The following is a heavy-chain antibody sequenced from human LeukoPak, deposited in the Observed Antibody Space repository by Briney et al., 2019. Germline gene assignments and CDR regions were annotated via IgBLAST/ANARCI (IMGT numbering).Heavy chain of an antibody. D-gene: IGHD3-22*01. V-gene: IGHV3-21*01. CDR3: ARDRGFDDSSGYPIDY. CDR1: GFTFSSYS. CDR2: ISSSSSYI. Sequence: PGGSLRLSCAASGFTFSSYSMNWVRQAPGKGLEWVSSISSSSSYIYYADSVKGRFTISRDNAKNSLYLQMNSLRAEDTAVYYCARDRGFDDSSGYPIDYWGQGTLVTVSS. J-gene: IGHJ4*02.